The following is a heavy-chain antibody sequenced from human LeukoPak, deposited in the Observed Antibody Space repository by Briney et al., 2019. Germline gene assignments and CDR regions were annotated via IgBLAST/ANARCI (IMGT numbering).Heavy chain of an antibody. CDR1: GYSFTSYW. Sequence: GESLKISCKGSGYSFTSYWIGWVRQMPGKGLEWVGIIYPGDSDTRYSPSFQGQVTISADKSISTAYLQWSSLKASDTAMYYCARQSSGIAAAGTFTWFDPWGQGTLVTVSS. CDR2: IYPGDSDT. CDR3: ARQSSGIAAAGTFTWFDP. J-gene: IGHJ5*02. D-gene: IGHD6-13*01. V-gene: IGHV5-51*01.